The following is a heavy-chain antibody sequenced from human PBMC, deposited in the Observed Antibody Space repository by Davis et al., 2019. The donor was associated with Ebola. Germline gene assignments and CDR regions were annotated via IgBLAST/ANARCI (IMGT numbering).Heavy chain of an antibody. CDR3: ARDLDSIYDFWSGLGHFDD. CDR1: GGSFSGYY. Sequence: SQTLSLTCAVYGGSFSGYYWTWIRQPPGKGLEWIGEIDHSGRTTWNASLKSRVTISVDTSKNQFSLKLTSVTAADTAVYYCARDLDSIYDFWSGLGHFDDWGQGTLVTVSS. D-gene: IGHD3-3*01. J-gene: IGHJ4*02. V-gene: IGHV4-34*01. CDR2: IDHSGRT.